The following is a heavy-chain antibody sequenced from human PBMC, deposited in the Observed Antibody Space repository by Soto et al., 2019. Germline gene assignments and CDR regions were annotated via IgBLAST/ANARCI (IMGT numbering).Heavy chain of an antibody. CDR1: GGSISSYY. Sequence: SETLSLTCTVSGGSISSYYWSWIRQPPGKGLEWIGYIYYSGSTNYNPSLKSRVTISVDTSKNQFSLKLSSVTAADTAVYYCARLDYGDYVGYFQHWGQGTLVTVSS. V-gene: IGHV4-59*08. CDR3: ARLDYGDYVGYFQH. J-gene: IGHJ1*01. CDR2: IYYSGST. D-gene: IGHD4-17*01.